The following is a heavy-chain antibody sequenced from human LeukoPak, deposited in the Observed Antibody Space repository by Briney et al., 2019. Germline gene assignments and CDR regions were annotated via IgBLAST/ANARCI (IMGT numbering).Heavy chain of an antibody. D-gene: IGHD3-22*01. Sequence: PGGSLRLSCAASGFTFSSYAMSWVRRAPGKGLEWVSAISGSGGSTYYADSVKGRFTISRDNSKNTLYLQMNSLRAEDTAVYYCAKAGGGAYYYDSSGYYFDYWGQGTLVTVSS. CDR1: GFTFSSYA. J-gene: IGHJ4*02. CDR2: ISGSGGST. CDR3: AKAGGGAYYYDSSGYYFDY. V-gene: IGHV3-23*01.